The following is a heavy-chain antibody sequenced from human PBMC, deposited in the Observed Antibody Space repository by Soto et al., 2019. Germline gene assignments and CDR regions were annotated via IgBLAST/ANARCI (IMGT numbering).Heavy chain of an antibody. CDR2: IYPHDSDT. CDR1: GYNFHTYW. Sequence: GESLKISCKGSGYNFHTYWIAWVRQMPGKGLEWMWFIYPHDSDTRYSPSFRGQVTISADKSINTAYLQWTSLKASDTAIYFCARPTDYHYGMQVWGQGTTVTVSS. D-gene: IGHD4-17*01. CDR3: ARPTDYHYGMQV. J-gene: IGHJ6*02. V-gene: IGHV5-51*01.